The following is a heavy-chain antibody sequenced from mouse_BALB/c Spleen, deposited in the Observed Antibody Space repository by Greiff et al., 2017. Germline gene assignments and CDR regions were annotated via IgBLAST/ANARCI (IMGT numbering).Heavy chain of an antibody. CDR2: IDPANGNT. J-gene: IGHJ4*01. CDR1: GFTIKDTY. CDR3: ASRVYYGYDVRMDY. V-gene: IGHV14-3*02. Sequence: EVKLMESGAELVKPGASVKLSCTASGFTIKDTYMHWVKQRPEQGLEWIGRIDPANGNTKYDPKFQGKATITADTSSNTAYLQLSSLTSEDTAVYYCASRVYYGYDVRMDYWGQGTSVTVSS. D-gene: IGHD2-2*01.